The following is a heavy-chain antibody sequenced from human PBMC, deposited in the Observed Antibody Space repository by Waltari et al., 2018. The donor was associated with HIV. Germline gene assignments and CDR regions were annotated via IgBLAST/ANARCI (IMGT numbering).Heavy chain of an antibody. CDR3: AKDRTNRAVFDY. V-gene: IGHV3-23*01. CDR1: GFPPRNYA. J-gene: IGHJ4*02. Sequence: EVQLLESGGGLVQPGGSLRLSCAASGFPPRNYAMSWVRQAPGKGLEWVSTISGSGGRTYYADAVKGRFTISRDNSKNTLYLQMNSLRAEDTAVYYCAKDRTNRAVFDYWGQGTLVTVSS. CDR2: ISGSGGRT.